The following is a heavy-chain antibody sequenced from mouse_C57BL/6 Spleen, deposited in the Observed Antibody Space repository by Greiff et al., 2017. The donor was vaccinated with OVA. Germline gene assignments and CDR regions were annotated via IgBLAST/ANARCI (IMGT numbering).Heavy chain of an antibody. CDR1: GYTFTSYW. CDR2: IDPSDSYT. Sequence: QVQLQQPGAELVKPGASVKLSCKASGYTFTSYWMQWVQQRPGQGLEWIGEIDPSDSYTNYNQKFKGKATLTVDTSSSTAYMQLSSLTSEDSAVYYCARSGAHYWGQGTSVTVSS. J-gene: IGHJ4*01. V-gene: IGHV1-50*01. CDR3: ARSGAHY. D-gene: IGHD3-1*01.